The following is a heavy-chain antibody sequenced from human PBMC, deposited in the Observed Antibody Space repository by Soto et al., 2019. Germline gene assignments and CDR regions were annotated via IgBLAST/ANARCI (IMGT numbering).Heavy chain of an antibody. V-gene: IGHV3-23*04. CDR1: GFTFSSYA. J-gene: IGHJ4*03. CDR3: ARCISGCYWDY. D-gene: IGHD3-3*02. Sequence: EVQLVEAGGGLVQPGGSLRLSCAASGFTFSSYAMSWVRQAPGKGLERVSTIGTSGANTDYADSVKGRFTTSRDNPKNTLFLPMDSLGDDGTSVYYCARCISGCYWDYWGQGTLVTVSS. CDR2: IGTSGANT.